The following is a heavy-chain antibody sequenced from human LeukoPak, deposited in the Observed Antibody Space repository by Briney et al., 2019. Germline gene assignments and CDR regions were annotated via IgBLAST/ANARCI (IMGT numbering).Heavy chain of an antibody. J-gene: IGHJ4*02. CDR1: GFTFSSYS. CDR3: ARDALDYYDSSGWDY. Sequence: GGSLRLSCAASGFTFSSYSMNWVRQAPGKGLEWVSYISSSSSTIYYADSVKGRFTISRDNAKNSLYLQMNSLRAEDTAVYYCARDALDYYDSSGWDYWGQGTLVTVSS. V-gene: IGHV3-48*04. D-gene: IGHD3-22*01. CDR2: ISSSSSTI.